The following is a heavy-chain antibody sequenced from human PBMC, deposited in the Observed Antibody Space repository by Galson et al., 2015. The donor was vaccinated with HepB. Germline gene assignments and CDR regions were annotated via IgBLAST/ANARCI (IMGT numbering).Heavy chain of an antibody. D-gene: IGHD5-18*01. J-gene: IGHJ6*02. CDR1: GFTFSSYG. Sequence: SLRLSCAASGFTFSSYGMHWVRQAPGKGLEWVAVIWYDGSNKYYADSVKGRFTISRDNSKNTLYLQMNSLRAEDTAVYYCAREIEGTAMEPYYYGMDVWGQGTTVTVSS. CDR3: AREIEGTAMEPYYYGMDV. CDR2: IWYDGSNK. V-gene: IGHV3-33*01.